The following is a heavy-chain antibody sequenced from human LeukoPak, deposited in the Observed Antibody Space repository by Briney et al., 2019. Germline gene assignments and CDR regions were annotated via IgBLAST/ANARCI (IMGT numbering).Heavy chain of an antibody. CDR1: VYTFTSYD. CDR2: MNPNSGNT. J-gene: IGHJ4*02. D-gene: IGHD3-16*01. Sequence: AAVKVSCKASVYTFTSYDINWVRPARGQGLEWMGRMNPNSGNTDYAQKFKGRVTFTRDTSITTAYMELGSLGSDDTAVYYCARAPHRNLLLNYDYVFDYWGQGTLVTVSS. V-gene: IGHV1-8*03. CDR3: ARAPHRNLLLNYDYVFDY.